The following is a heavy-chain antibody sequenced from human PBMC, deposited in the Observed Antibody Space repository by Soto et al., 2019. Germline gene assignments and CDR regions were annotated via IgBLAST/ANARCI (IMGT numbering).Heavy chain of an antibody. D-gene: IGHD3-22*01. CDR2: IYYSGST. Sequence: TLSLTCTVSGGSISSYYWSWIRQPPGKGLEWIGYIYYSGSTNYNPSLKSRVTISVDTSKNQFSLKLSSVTAADTAVYYCARGKTSSGYYYWFDPWGQGTLVTVSS. J-gene: IGHJ5*02. V-gene: IGHV4-59*01. CDR3: ARGKTSSGYYYWFDP. CDR1: GGSISSYY.